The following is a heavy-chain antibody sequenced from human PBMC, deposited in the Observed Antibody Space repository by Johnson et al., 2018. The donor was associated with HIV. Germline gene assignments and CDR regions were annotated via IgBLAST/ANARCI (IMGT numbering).Heavy chain of an antibody. D-gene: IGHD6-13*01. CDR1: GFTFSSYA. J-gene: IGHJ3*02. CDR2: ISGSAIST. CDR3: AKELAADGVDAFDI. Sequence: MHLVESGGDLVQPGGSLRLSCAASGFTFSSYAMSWVRQAPGKGLEWVSAISGSAISTYYADSVKGRFTISRDNSKNTLYLQMNSLRVEDTAVYYCAKELAADGVDAFDIWGQGTMVTVS. V-gene: IGHV3-23*04.